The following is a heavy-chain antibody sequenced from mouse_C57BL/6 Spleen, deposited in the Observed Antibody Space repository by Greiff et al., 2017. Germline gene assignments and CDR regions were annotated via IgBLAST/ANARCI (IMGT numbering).Heavy chain of an antibody. V-gene: IGHV1-50*01. Sequence: QVQLQQPGAELVKPGASVKLSCKASGYTFTSYWMQWVKQRPGQGLEWIGAIDPSDSYPNYNQKFKGKATLTVDTSSSTAYMQLSSLTSEDSAVYYCAREHYWGQGTTLTVSS. CDR1: GYTFTSYW. CDR2: IDPSDSYP. J-gene: IGHJ2*01. CDR3: AREHY.